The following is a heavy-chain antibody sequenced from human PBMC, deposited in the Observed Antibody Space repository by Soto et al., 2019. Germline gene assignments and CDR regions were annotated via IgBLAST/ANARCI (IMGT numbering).Heavy chain of an antibody. V-gene: IGHV4-59*01. J-gene: IGHJ4*02. CDR2: IYYSGST. Sequence: SETLSLTCTVSGGSISSYYWSWIRQPPGKGLEWIGYIYYSGSTNYNPSLKSRVTISVDTSKNQFSLKLSSVTAADTAVYYCAREDYGDSPFDYWGQGTLVTVSS. CDR3: AREDYGDSPFDY. CDR1: GGSISSYY. D-gene: IGHD4-17*01.